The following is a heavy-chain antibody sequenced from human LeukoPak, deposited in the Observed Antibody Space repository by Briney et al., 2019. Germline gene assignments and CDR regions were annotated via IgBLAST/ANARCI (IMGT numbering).Heavy chain of an antibody. Sequence: GGSLRLSCAASGFTFSSYWMTWVRQAPGKGLGWVANIKQDESQKYYVDSVKGRFTISRDNAKNSLFLQMNSLRAEDTAVYYCARDQAVASVYREDSWGQGTLVTVSS. CDR2: IKQDESQK. CDR3: ARDQAVASVYREDS. CDR1: GFTFSSYW. D-gene: IGHD6-19*01. J-gene: IGHJ4*02. V-gene: IGHV3-7*01.